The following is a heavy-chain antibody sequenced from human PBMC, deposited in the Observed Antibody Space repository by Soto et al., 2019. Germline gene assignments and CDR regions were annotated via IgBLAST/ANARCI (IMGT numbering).Heavy chain of an antibody. J-gene: IGHJ4*02. CDR2: ISYDGSNK. CDR1: GFTFSSYG. D-gene: IGHD6-13*01. Sequence: PGGSLRLSCAASGFTFSSYGMHWVRQAPGKGLEWVAVISYDGSNKYYADSVKGRFTISRDNSKNTLYLQMNSLRAEDTAVYYCATFSRGVAAAVPVYFDYWGQGTLVTVSS. V-gene: IGHV3-30*03. CDR3: ATFSRGVAAAVPVYFDY.